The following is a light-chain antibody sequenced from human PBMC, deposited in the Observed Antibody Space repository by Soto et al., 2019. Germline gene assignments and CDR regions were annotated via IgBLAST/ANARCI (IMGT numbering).Light chain of an antibody. Sequence: AIQLTQSPSSLSASVGDRVTITCRASQGISSALAWYQQKPGKAPKLLIYDVSSLETGAPSIFSGSGSGTDFTLTISSLKPEDFATYYCQQFNSYPLTFGGGTRVEIK. CDR3: QQFNSYPLT. J-gene: IGKJ4*01. CDR2: DVS. V-gene: IGKV1-13*02. CDR1: QGISSA.